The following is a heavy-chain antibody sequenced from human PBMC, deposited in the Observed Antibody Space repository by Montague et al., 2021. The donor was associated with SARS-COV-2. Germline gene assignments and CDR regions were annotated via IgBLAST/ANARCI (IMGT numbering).Heavy chain of an antibody. CDR2: IHSSGST. J-gene: IGHJ6*02. Sequence: SETLSLTCTVSGGSISSYYWSWIRQPAGKGLEWIGRIHSSGSTNFNPSLKSRVTMSVDPSKSQFSLKPTSGTAADTAVYYCARVGTLVRGVFISDAMDVWGQGTTVTVSS. CDR3: ARVGTLVRGVFISDAMDV. D-gene: IGHD3-10*01. V-gene: IGHV4-4*07. CDR1: GGSISSYY.